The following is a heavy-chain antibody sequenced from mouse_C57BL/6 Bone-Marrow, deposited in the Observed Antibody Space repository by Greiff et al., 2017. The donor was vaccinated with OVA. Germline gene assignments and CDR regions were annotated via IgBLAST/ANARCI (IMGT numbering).Heavy chain of an antibody. J-gene: IGHJ1*03. CDR3: ARYGTDLVPWYLDV. V-gene: IGHV1-55*01. Sequence: QVQLQQPGAELVKPGASVKLSCKASGYTFTSYWITWVKQRPVQGLEWIGHIYPVSGSTNYNQKFKNKATLTVDTSSSTAYMQLSSLTSEDSAVYYCARYGTDLVPWYLDVWGTGTTVTVSA. CDR1: GYTFTSYW. D-gene: IGHD4-1*01. CDR2: IYPVSGST.